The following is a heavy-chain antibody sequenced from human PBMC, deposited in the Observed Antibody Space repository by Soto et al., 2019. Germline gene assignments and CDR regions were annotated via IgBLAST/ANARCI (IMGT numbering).Heavy chain of an antibody. J-gene: IGHJ4*02. CDR2: IIPIFGTA. CDR1: GGTFSSYA. D-gene: IGHD3-16*02. V-gene: IGHV1-69*13. CDR3: ARAGGMITFGGVIAPRY. Sequence: SVKVSCKASGGTFSSYAISWVRQAPGQGLEWMGGIIPIFGTANYAQKFQGRVTITADESTSTAYMELSSLRSEDTAVYYCARAGGMITFGGVIAPRYWGQGTLVTVSS.